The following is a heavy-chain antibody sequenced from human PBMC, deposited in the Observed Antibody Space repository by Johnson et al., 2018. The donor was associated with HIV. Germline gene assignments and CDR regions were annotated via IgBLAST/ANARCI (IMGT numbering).Heavy chain of an antibody. Sequence: VQLVESGGGLIQPGGSLRVSCAASGFIVSNNYMTWVRQAPGKGLEWVSTLYSGGRTYYADSVKGRFTISRDNAKNSLSLQINSLRADDTAVYYCARGGSDAFDIWGQGTMVTVSS. CDR2: LYSGGRT. V-gene: IGHV3-53*01. J-gene: IGHJ3*02. CDR3: ARGGSDAFDI. CDR1: GFIVSNNY. D-gene: IGHD3-16*01.